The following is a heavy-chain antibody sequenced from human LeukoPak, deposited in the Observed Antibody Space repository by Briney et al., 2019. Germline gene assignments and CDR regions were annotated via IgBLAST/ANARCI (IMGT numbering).Heavy chain of an antibody. Sequence: ASVKVSCKASGYTFTGYYMHWVRQAPGQGLEWMGRINPNSGGTNYAQKFQGRVTLTRDTSISTAYMELSRLRSDDTAVYYCAREDLNRGAFDIWGQGTMVTVSS. CDR1: GYTFTGYY. J-gene: IGHJ3*02. D-gene: IGHD3-16*02. CDR3: AREDLNRGAFDI. V-gene: IGHV1-2*06. CDR2: INPNSGGT.